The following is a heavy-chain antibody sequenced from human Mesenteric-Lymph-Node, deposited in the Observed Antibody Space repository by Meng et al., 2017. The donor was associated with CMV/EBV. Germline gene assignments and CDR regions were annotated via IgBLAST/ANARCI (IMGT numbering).Heavy chain of an antibody. Sequence: GGSLRLSCAASGFTFSDYYLDWVRQAPGKGLEWVGRNRNKANSYTTEYAASVKGRFTISRDDSKNSMYLQMNSLKTEDTAVYYCARADYESTGYYYFDYWGQGTLVTSPQ. D-gene: IGHD3-22*01. CDR3: ARADYESTGYYYFDY. V-gene: IGHV3-72*01. CDR2: NRNKANSYTT. CDR1: GFTFSDYY. J-gene: IGHJ4*02.